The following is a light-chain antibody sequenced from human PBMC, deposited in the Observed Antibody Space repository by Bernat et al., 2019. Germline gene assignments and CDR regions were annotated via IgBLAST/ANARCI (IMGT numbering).Light chain of an antibody. CDR2: DVR. J-gene: IGLJ1*01. Sequence: QSALTQPASVSGSPGQSITISCTGTSSDVGNSYNYVSWYQQHPGKAPKLMVYDVRNRPSGVSNRCSGSKSGSTASLTISGLQAEDEADYYCSSYTTSRTYVFGTGTKVTVL. CDR1: SSDVGNSYNY. V-gene: IGLV2-14*03. CDR3: SSYTTSRTYV.